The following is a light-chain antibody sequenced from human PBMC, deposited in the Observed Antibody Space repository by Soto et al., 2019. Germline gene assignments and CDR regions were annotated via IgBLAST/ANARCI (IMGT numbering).Light chain of an antibody. CDR2: SAS. CDR3: QQTYSPPGT. Sequence: DIQMTQSPSSLSASVGDRVTITCRASQSVSAFLNWYRHKPGKAPELLIFSASSLQPGVPSRFSCRRSGTAFTLTITSLQPEDFATYDCQQTYSPPGTFGQGTKVEIK. CDR1: QSVSAF. V-gene: IGKV1-39*01. J-gene: IGKJ1*01.